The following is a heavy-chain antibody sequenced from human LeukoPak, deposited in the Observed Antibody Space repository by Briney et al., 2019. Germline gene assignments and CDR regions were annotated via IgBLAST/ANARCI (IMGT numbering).Heavy chain of an antibody. CDR1: GFTFSSYW. CDR2: INSDGSTT. V-gene: IGHV3-74*01. D-gene: IGHD5-18*01. Sequence: GGSLRLSCAASGFTFSSYWMHWVRQAPGKGLVWVSRINSDGSTTNYADSVKGRFTISRDNAKNSLYLQMHSLRAEDTAVYYCATADSDDDYWGQGSLVTVSS. CDR3: ATADSDDDY. J-gene: IGHJ4*02.